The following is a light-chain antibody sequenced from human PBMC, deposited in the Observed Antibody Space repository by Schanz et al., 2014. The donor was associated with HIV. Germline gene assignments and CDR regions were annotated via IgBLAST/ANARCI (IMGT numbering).Light chain of an antibody. CDR2: SND. Sequence: QSVLTQPPSASGTPGQRVTISCSGSSSNIGSNAVNWYQQFPGKAPKLLIYSNDQRPSGVPDRFSGSKSGTTASLRVSGLQAEDEADYYCSSYAGSIIFGGGTKLTVL. CDR1: SSNIGSNA. CDR3: SSYAGSII. J-gene: IGLJ2*01. V-gene: IGLV1-44*01.